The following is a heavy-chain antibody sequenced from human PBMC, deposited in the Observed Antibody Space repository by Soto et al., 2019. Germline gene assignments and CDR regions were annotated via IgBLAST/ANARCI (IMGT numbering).Heavy chain of an antibody. CDR3: ARSQGSSTSLEIYYYYYYGMDV. Sequence: QVQLVQSGAEVQKPGSSVKVSCKASGGTFSSYAISWVRQAPGQGLEWMGGIIPISGTANYAQKFHGRGTITADESTSTAYMELSSLRSEDTAVYYCARSQGSSTSLEIYYYYYYGMDVWGQGTTVTVSS. J-gene: IGHJ6*02. V-gene: IGHV1-69*01. D-gene: IGHD2-2*01. CDR2: IIPISGTA. CDR1: GGTFSSYA.